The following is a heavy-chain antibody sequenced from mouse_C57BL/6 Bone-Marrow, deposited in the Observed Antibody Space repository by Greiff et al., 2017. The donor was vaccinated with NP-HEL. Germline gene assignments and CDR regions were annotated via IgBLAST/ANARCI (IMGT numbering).Heavy chain of an antibody. V-gene: IGHV1-81*01. CDR3: ERLVPWFAY. D-gene: IGHD1-1*02. J-gene: IGHJ3*01. Sequence: QVQLKESGAELARPGASVKLSCKASGYTFTSYGISWVKQRTGQGLEWIGEIYPRSGNTYYNEKFKGQASLTAAKSSSTAYMELRSLTSEGSAVYFSERLVPWFAYWGQGTLGTVS. CDR1: GYTFTSYG. CDR2: IYPRSGNT.